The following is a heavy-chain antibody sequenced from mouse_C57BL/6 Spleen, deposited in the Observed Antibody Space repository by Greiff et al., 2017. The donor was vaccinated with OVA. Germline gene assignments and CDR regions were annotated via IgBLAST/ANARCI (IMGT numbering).Heavy chain of an antibody. D-gene: IGHD1-1*01. CDR1: GFNLKDYY. V-gene: IGHV14-2*01. J-gene: IGHJ3*01. Sequence: VQLQQSGAELVKPGASVKLSCTASGFNLKDYYMHWVTQRTEQGLEWIGWIDPEAGEPNSAPTFPGKATITADTSSSTAYLQISSLTSEDTAVYYGARADNYGSSWCAYWGQGTLVTVSA. CDR3: ARADNYGSSWCAY. CDR2: IDPEAGEP.